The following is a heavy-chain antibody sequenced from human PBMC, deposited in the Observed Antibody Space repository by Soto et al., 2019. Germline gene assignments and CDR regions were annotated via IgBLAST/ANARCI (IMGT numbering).Heavy chain of an antibody. V-gene: IGHV3-23*01. CDR2: ISGSGSST. D-gene: IGHD1-1*01. J-gene: IGHJ4*02. CDR3: AREGRDGYNWNPIDY. CDR1: GFTFSSYA. Sequence: QPGGSLRLSCAASGFTFSSYAMSWVRQAPGKGLEWVSTISGSGSSTYYAESVKGRFTISRDNAKNTLYLQMNSLRAEDTAVYYCAREGRDGYNWNPIDYWGQGTLVTVSS.